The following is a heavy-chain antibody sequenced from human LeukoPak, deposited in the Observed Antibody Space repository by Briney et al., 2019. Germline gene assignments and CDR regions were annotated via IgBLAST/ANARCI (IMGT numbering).Heavy chain of an antibody. Sequence: GASVKVSCKGSGYTFTGYYMHWVRQAPGQGLEWMGWINPNSGGTNYAQKFQGRVTMTRDTSISTAYMELSRLRSDDTAVYYCARAGSDIVDNWFDPWGQGTLVTVSS. CDR3: ARAGSDIVDNWFDP. CDR1: GYTFTGYY. V-gene: IGHV1-2*02. J-gene: IGHJ5*02. D-gene: IGHD2-15*01. CDR2: INPNSGGT.